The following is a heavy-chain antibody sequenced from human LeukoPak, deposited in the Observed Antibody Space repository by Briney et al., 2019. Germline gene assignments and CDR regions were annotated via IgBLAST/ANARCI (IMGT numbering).Heavy chain of an antibody. J-gene: IGHJ4*02. CDR3: ARALYGDYVDY. Sequence: PGGSLRLSCAASGFTFSSYSMSWVRQAPGKGLEWVANIKQDGSEKYYVDSVKGRFTISRDNAKNSLYLQMNSLRAEDTAVYYCARALYGDYVDYWGQGTLVTVSS. V-gene: IGHV3-7*01. CDR1: GFTFSSYS. D-gene: IGHD4-17*01. CDR2: IKQDGSEK.